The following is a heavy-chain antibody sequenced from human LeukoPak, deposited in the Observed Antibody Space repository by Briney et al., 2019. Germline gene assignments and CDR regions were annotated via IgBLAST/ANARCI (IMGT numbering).Heavy chain of an antibody. CDR2: VFNSGNT. Sequence: SETLSLPCIVSGDSIATTTYYWAWIRQSPGRGLEWIANVFNSGNTYYSPSLKGRVTLSVDTSKNQFSLQLASVTASDTAVYYRARHLENTPCSGAYGYFDKWGQGALVTVSS. CDR1: GDSIATTTYY. V-gene: IGHV4-39*01. D-gene: IGHD2-15*01. J-gene: IGHJ4*02. CDR3: ARHLENTPCSGAYGYFDK.